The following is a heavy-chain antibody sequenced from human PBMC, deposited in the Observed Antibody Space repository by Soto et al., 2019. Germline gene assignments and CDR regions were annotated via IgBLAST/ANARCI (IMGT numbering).Heavy chain of an antibody. J-gene: IGHJ4*02. Sequence: EVKELESGAGLGQPGGSLRLSCAASGFTFTDYAMTCVRQAPGKGLGWVSAISGSGDDTYYADSVNGRFTISRDNSKNALHLPSTGLRVDDPAMCSRARTKVFSNGFYLETYFDVWGQGTVVTVSS. D-gene: IGHD3-3*01. V-gene: IGHV3-23*01. CDR1: GFTFTDYA. CDR3: ARTKVFSNGFYLETYFDV. CDR2: ISGSGDDT.